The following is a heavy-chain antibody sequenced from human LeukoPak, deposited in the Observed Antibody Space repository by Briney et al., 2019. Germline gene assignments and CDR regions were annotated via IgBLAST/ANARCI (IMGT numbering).Heavy chain of an antibody. CDR2: INHSGST. J-gene: IGHJ4*02. CDR1: GGSISSYY. CDR3: ASRARYSGYDC. D-gene: IGHD5-12*01. Sequence: PSETLSLTCTVSGGSISSYYWSWIRQPPGKGLEWIGEINHSGSTNYNPSLKSRVTISVDTSKNQFSLKLSSVTAADTAVYHCASRARYSGYDCWGQGTLVTVSS. V-gene: IGHV4-34*01.